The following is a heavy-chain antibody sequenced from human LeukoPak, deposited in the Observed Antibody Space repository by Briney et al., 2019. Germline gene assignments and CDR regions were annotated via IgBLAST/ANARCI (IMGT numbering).Heavy chain of an antibody. V-gene: IGHV5-51*01. CDR3: ARATYSSGYYYPNYFDY. CDR1: GYSFTSYW. CDR2: IYPGDSDT. D-gene: IGHD3-22*01. Sequence: GESLKISCMWSGYSFTSYWIGWVRQMPGKGLEWMWIIYPGDSDTRYSPSFQGQVTISADKSISTDYLQWSSLKASDTAMYYCARATYSSGYYYPNYFDYWGQGTLVTVSS. J-gene: IGHJ4*02.